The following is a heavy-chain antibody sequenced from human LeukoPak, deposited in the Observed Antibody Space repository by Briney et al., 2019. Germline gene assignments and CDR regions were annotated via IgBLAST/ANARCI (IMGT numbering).Heavy chain of an antibody. CDR3: ARDVVVVGATVGWFDH. D-gene: IGHD1-26*01. J-gene: IGHJ5*02. CDR1: GYTFTGYY. CDR2: INPNSGGT. Sequence: ASVKVSCKASGYTFTGYYMHWVRQAPGQGLEWMGWINPNSGGTNYAQKFQGRVTMTRDTSISTAYMELSRLRSDDTAVYYCARDVVVVGATVGWFDHWGQGTLVTVSS. V-gene: IGHV1-2*02.